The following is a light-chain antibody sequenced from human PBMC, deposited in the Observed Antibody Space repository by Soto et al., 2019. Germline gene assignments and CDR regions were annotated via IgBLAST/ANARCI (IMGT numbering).Light chain of an antibody. CDR2: AAS. V-gene: IGKV1-6*01. Sequence: AIQMTQSPASLSASVGDRVTITCRASHDIGSDLAWYQQKPGKAPKLLIYAASTLQSGVPSRFSGSGSGTDFTLSISSLRPDDFATYYCLQDHSFLTFCPGTKVNFK. CDR3: LQDHSFLT. J-gene: IGKJ3*01. CDR1: HDIGSD.